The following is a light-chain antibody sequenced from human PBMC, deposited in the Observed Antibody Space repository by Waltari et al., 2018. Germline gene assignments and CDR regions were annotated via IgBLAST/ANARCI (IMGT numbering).Light chain of an antibody. CDR3: QHYVRLPAT. V-gene: IGKV3-20*01. CDR1: QSVGMA. Sequence: IVLTQSPCPLSLSLWARATVSCRASQSVGMALAWYQQKPGQAPRLLIYGASTRATGIPDRFSGSGSGTDFSLTISRLEPDDFAVYYCQHYVRLPATFGQGTTVEI. CDR2: GAS. J-gene: IGKJ1*01.